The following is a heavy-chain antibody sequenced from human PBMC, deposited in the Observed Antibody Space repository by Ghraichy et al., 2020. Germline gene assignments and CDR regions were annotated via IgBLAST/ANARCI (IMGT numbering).Heavy chain of an antibody. Sequence: GALRLSCAASGFTFSDYSMNWIRQAPGKGLEWVSYISSGSNTIYYADSVKGRFTFSRDNAKNSLFLQMNSLRGEDTAVYYCARTGTYVPFDSWGQGTLVIVSS. J-gene: IGHJ4*02. CDR2: ISSGSNTI. D-gene: IGHD1-7*01. V-gene: IGHV3-48*01. CDR1: GFTFSDYS. CDR3: ARTGTYVPFDS.